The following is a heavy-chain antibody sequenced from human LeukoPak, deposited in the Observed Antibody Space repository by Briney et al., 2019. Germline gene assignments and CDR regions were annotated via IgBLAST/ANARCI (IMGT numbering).Heavy chain of an antibody. J-gene: IGHJ4*02. CDR2: ISWNSGSI. V-gene: IGHV3-9*01. Sequence: GGSLRLSCAASGFTFDDYAMHWVRQAPGKGLEWVSGISWNSGSIGYADSVKGRFTISRDNAKNSLYLQMNGLRAEDTALYYCATGGVVTALGVGALYDYWGQGTLVTVSS. CDR1: GFTFDDYA. D-gene: IGHD2-21*02. CDR3: ATGGVVTALGVGALYDY.